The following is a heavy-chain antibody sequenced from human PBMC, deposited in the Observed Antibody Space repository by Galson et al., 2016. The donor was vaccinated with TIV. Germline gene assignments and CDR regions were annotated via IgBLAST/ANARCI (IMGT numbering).Heavy chain of an antibody. Sequence: SLRLSCAASGFVFGDFAMTWVRQVPGKGLEWVSGVSWTGTYTKYADSVKGRFTISRDNAKKSLYLQMTSLRAEDTVLYYCAKDLSQSIDTYENIAFDIWGQGTLVTVSS. J-gene: IGHJ3*02. D-gene: IGHD5-18*01. CDR3: AKDLSQSIDTYENIAFDI. CDR2: VSWTGTYT. V-gene: IGHV3-20*04. CDR1: GFVFGDFA.